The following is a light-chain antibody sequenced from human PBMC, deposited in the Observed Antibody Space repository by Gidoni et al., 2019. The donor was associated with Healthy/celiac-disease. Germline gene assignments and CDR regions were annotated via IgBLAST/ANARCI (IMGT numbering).Light chain of an antibody. CDR1: QSVSSSY. J-gene: IGKJ1*01. CDR3: QQYGSSPRT. CDR2: GAS. V-gene: IGKV3-20*01. Sequence: DIVFTQSPGTLSLSLGERATLSCRASQSVSSSYLAWYQQKPGQAPRLLIYGASSRATGIPDRFSGSGSGTDFTLTISRLEPEDFAVYYCQQYGSSPRTFGQGTKVEIK.